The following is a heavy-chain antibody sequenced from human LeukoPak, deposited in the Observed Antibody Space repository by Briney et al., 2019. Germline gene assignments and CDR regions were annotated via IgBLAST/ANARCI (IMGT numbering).Heavy chain of an antibody. D-gene: IGHD6-19*01. CDR3: ARGLGYSSGWYPLYYFDY. V-gene: IGHV4-34*01. CDR2: INHSGST. J-gene: IGHJ4*02. Sequence: SETLSLTCAVYGGSFSGYYWSWIRQPPGKGLEWIGEINHSGSTNYNPSLKRRGTISVDTSKNQFSLRLSSVTAADTAVYYCARGLGYSSGWYPLYYFDYWGQGTLVTVSS. CDR1: GGSFSGYY.